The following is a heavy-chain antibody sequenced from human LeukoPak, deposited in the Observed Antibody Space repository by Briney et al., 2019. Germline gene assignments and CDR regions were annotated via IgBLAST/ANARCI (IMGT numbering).Heavy chain of an antibody. CDR1: GFTFSSYW. CDR2: IKGDGSEK. V-gene: IGHV3-7*02. CDR3: ARANYYDISGYDY. D-gene: IGHD3-22*01. J-gene: IGHJ4*02. Sequence: PGGSLRLSCAASGFTFSSYWMTWVRQAPGRGLEWVANIKGDGSEKYYADSVRGQFTISRDNAKNSLYLQMNSLRAEDTAVYYCARANYYDISGYDYWGQGTLVTVSS.